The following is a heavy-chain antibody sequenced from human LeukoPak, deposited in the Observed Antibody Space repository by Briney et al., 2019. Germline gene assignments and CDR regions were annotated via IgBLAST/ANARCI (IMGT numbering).Heavy chain of an antibody. CDR1: GFTFSDYY. D-gene: IGHD6-19*01. CDR3: ARDSSGWFKYYFDY. V-gene: IGHV3-11*05. Sequence: GGSLRLSCAASGFTFSDYYMSRIRQAPGKGLEWVSYISSSSSYTNYADSVKGRFTISRDNAKNSLYLQMNSLRAEDTAVYYCARDSSGWFKYYFDYWGQGTLVTVSS. J-gene: IGHJ4*02. CDR2: ISSSSSYT.